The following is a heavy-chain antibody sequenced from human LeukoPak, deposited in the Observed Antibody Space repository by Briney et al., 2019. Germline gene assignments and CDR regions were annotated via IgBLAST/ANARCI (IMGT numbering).Heavy chain of an antibody. J-gene: IGHJ4*02. CDR3: ARGYYDFWSGYYTGIPFDY. Sequence: SETLSLPCTVSGGPISSYYWSWIRQPPGKGLEWIGYIYYSGSTNYNPSLKSRVTISVDTSKNQFSLKLSSVTAADTAVYYCARGYYDFWSGYYTGIPFDYWGQGTLVTVSS. D-gene: IGHD3-3*01. V-gene: IGHV4-59*01. CDR1: GGPISSYY. CDR2: IYYSGST.